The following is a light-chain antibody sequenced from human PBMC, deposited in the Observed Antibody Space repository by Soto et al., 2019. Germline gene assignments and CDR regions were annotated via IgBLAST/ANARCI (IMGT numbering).Light chain of an antibody. V-gene: IGKV1-5*03. CDR3: QQRNNWPS. CDR1: QTISSW. J-gene: IGKJ5*01. CDR2: KAS. Sequence: DIQMTQSPSTLSGSVGDRVTITCRASQTISSWLAWYQQKPGKAPKLLIYKASTLKSGVPSRFSGSGSGTDFTLTISGLEPEDFAVYYCQQRNNWPSFGQGTRLEI.